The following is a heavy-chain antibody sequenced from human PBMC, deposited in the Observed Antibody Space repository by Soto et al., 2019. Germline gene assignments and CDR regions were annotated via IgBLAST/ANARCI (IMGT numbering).Heavy chain of an antibody. V-gene: IGHV3-23*01. J-gene: IGHJ6*03. CDR2: ISGSGGST. D-gene: IGHD2-15*01. CDR3: AREMVVVAKPQQYYYYYMDV. CDR1: GFTFSSYA. Sequence: GGSLRLSCAASGFTFSSYAMSWVRQAPGKGLEWVSAISGSGGSTYYADSVKGRFTISRDNAKNTLYLQMNSLRAEDTAVYYCAREMVVVAKPQQYYYYYMDVWGKGTTVTVSS.